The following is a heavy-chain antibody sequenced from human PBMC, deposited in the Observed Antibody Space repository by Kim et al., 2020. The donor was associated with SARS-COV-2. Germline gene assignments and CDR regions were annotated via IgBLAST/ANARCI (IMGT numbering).Heavy chain of an antibody. D-gene: IGHD3-22*01. Sequence: SETLSLTCAVYGGSFSGYYWSWIRQPPGKGLEWIGEINHSGSTNYNPSLKSRVTISVDTSKNQFSLKLSSVTAADTAVYYCARAVTYYYDSSGYYGFDY. V-gene: IGHV4-34*01. CDR3: ARAVTYYYDSSGYYGFDY. J-gene: IGHJ4*01. CDR2: INHSGST. CDR1: GGSFSGYY.